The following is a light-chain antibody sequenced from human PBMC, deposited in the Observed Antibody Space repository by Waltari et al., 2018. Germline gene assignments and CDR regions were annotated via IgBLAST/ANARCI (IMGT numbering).Light chain of an antibody. CDR1: QSVFHTNDKND. Sequence: DIVMTQSPDSLAVSLGERAVSNCKASQSVFHTNDKNDLAWYQQKPGQPPKLLIYWASTRDSGVPDRFSGSGSGTDFTLAISSLQPEDVAVYVCQQYYSSPNTFGQGTKVEIK. V-gene: IGKV4-1*01. CDR3: QQYYSSPNT. J-gene: IGKJ2*01. CDR2: WAS.